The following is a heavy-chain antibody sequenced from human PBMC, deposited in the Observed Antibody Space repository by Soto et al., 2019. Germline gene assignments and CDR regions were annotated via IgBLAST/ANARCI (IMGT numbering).Heavy chain of an antibody. CDR3: ARVSGRVGGSWDLGWFAP. Sequence: QVQLVESGGGVVQPGRSLRLSCAASGFSFSNYGMHWVRQAPGKGLEWVAVISYDGSNTTFADSLKGRFIISRDNSKNTVYRKINGLRVEDTAVFYCARVSGRVGGSWDLGWFAPWGKGTLVTVSS. D-gene: IGHD2-15*01. V-gene: IGHV3-30*03. CDR2: ISYDGSNT. CDR1: GFSFSNYG. J-gene: IGHJ5*02.